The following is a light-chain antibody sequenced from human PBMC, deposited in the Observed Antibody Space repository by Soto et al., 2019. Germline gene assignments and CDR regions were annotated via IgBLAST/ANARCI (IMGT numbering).Light chain of an antibody. CDR1: SNDVGDYNH. J-gene: IGLJ2*01. V-gene: IGLV2-14*01. CDR3: SSYTTSSTL. CDR2: DVS. Sequence: QSVLTQPASVSGSPGQWITISCTGTSNDVGDYNHVSWYQQHPGKAPKLMIYDVSHRPSGISNRFSGSKSGNTASLTISGLQAEDEADYYCSSYTTSSTLFGGGTQLTVL.